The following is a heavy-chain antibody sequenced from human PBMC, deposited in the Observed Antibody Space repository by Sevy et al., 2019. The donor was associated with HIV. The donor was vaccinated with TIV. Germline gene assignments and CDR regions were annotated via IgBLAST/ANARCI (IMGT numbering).Heavy chain of an antibody. CDR3: ARHCGGDCSHAFDI. V-gene: IGHV4-34*01. D-gene: IGHD2-21*02. Sequence: SETLSLTCAVYGGSFSGYYWSWIRQPPGKGLEWIGEINHSGSTTYNPSLKSRVTISLDTSKNQFSLKLSSGTAADTAVYYCARHCGGDCSHAFDIWGQGTMVTVSS. J-gene: IGHJ3*02. CDR1: GGSFSGYY. CDR2: INHSGST.